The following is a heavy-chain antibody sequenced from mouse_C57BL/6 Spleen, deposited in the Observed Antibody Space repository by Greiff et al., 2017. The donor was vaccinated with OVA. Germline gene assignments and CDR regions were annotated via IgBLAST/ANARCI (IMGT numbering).Heavy chain of an antibody. V-gene: IGHV1-80*01. Sequence: QVQLKQSGAELVKPGASVKISCKASGYAFSSYWMNWVKQRPGKGLEWIGQIYPGDGDTNYNQKFKGKATLTVDTSSSTAYMQLSSLTSEDSAVYYCARFYDYDPAWFAYWGQGTLVTVSA. J-gene: IGHJ3*01. D-gene: IGHD2-4*01. CDR3: ARFYDYDPAWFAY. CDR1: GYAFSSYW. CDR2: IYPGDGDT.